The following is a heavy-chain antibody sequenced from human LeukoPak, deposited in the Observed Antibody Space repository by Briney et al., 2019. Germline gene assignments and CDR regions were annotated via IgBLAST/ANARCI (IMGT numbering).Heavy chain of an antibody. Sequence: PGGSLTLSCAASGFTFYDYAMHWVRQVPGKGLEWVGSANRDSSTIAYGDSVKGRFTISRDNARNSLYLQMNSLRTEDTAFYYCAKDLAVGTTPRVYAFDVWGQGTMVTVS. V-gene: IGHV3-9*01. D-gene: IGHD1-26*01. CDR2: ANRDSSTI. CDR1: GFTFYDYA. CDR3: AKDLAVGTTPRVYAFDV. J-gene: IGHJ3*01.